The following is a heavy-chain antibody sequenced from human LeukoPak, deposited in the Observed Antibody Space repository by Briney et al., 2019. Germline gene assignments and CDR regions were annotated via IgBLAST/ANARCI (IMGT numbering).Heavy chain of an antibody. CDR3: AKGKVNHDGAFDF. CDR2: ISYDGSNK. CDR1: GFTFSSYA. V-gene: IGHV3-30-3*01. D-gene: IGHD1-14*01. Sequence: GRSLRLSCAASGFTFSSYAMHWVRQAPGKGLEWVAVISYDGSNKYYADSGKGRFTISRDNSKETVFLQMNSLRAEDTAHYYCAKGKVNHDGAFDFWGQGTTVTVSS. J-gene: IGHJ3*01.